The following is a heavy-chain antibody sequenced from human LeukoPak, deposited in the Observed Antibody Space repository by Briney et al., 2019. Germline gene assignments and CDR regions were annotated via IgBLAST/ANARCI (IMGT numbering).Heavy chain of an antibody. CDR3: GREIPGGTTSLDC. J-gene: IGHJ4*02. CDR1: GFTFSNYW. CDR2: IKEDGSDK. Sequence: GSLRLSCAASGFTFSNYWMSWVRQAPGKGLEWVANIKEDGSDKNYVDSVRGRFTISRDNAKNALYLQMNSLRAEDTAVYYCGREIPGGTTSLDCWGQGTVVTVSS. V-gene: IGHV3-7*04. D-gene: IGHD1-7*01.